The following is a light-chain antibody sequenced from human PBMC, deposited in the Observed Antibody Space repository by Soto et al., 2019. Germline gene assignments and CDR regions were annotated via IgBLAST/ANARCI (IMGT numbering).Light chain of an antibody. CDR2: GAS. V-gene: IGKV3-15*01. Sequence: DIVMTQSPATLSVSPGERAALSCRASQSVSSNLAWYQQKPGQAPRLLIYGASTRAAGIPARFSGSGSGTEFTLTISSVQSEDSAVYYCQQYNDWWTFGQGTKVDIK. CDR1: QSVSSN. CDR3: QQYNDWWT. J-gene: IGKJ1*01.